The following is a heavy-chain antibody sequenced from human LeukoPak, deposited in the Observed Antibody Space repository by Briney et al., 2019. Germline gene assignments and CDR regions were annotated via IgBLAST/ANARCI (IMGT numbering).Heavy chain of an antibody. J-gene: IGHJ4*02. CDR2: IYARGNT. CDR3: SRHWYCGGDCYDEF. Sequence: SETLSLTCTVSGGSISNYYWSWIRQRAGTGLERIGLIYARGNTNYNPSPKSRVTMSVDTSKNHFPLSLRSVTAADTAVYYCSRHWYCGGDCYDEFWGQGTLVTVSS. V-gene: IGHV4-4*07. D-gene: IGHD2-21*02. CDR1: GGSISNYY.